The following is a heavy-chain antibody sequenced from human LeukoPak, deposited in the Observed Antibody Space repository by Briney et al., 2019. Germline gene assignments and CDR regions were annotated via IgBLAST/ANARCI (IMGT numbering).Heavy chain of an antibody. D-gene: IGHD2-2*03. CDR2: IRYDTINK. Sequence: GGSLRLSCAASGFTFSSYGMHWVRQAPGKGLEWVAFIRYDTINKYYADSVKGRFTISRDNSKNTLYLQMNSLRAEDTAMCYCANGYCSSTSCYLPDYWGQGTLVTVSS. J-gene: IGHJ4*02. CDR3: ANGYCSSTSCYLPDY. CDR1: GFTFSSYG. V-gene: IGHV3-30*02.